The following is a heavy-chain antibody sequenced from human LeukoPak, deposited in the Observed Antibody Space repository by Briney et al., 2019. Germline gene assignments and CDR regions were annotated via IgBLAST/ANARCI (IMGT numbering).Heavy chain of an antibody. CDR3: ARANELLD. V-gene: IGHV1-2*02. Sequence: ASVKVSCKASGYIFPDYYMHWVRQAPGQGLEWMGWINPSSGGTNYAQKFQGRVTMTRDTSISSVYMELSRLKSDDTAIFYCARANELLDWGQGTLVTVSS. CDR2: INPSSGGT. D-gene: IGHD2-15*01. J-gene: IGHJ4*02. CDR1: GYIFPDYY.